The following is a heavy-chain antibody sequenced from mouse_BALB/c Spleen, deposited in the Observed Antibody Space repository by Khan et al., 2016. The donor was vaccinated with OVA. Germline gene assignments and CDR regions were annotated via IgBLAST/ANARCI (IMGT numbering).Heavy chain of an antibody. J-gene: IGHJ3*01. V-gene: IGHV1S81*02. D-gene: IGHD1-1*02. CDR2: INPSNGDT. CDR3: TRSGWAAFAY. Sequence: QVQLQQSGAELVKPGASVKLSCKASGYTFTSYYIYWVKQRPGQGLEWIGGINPSNGDTYFNEKFESKATLTVDKSSSTAFMQVSSLTSEDCAVYYCTRSGWAAFAYWGQGTLVTVSA. CDR1: GYTFTSYY.